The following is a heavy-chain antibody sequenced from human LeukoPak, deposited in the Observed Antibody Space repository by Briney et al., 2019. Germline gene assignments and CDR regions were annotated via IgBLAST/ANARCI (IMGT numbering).Heavy chain of an antibody. CDR1: GFTFSVYY. V-gene: IGHV3-11*04. Sequence: GRSLRLSCAASGFTFSVYYMSWIRQAPGKGMEWVSYISSSGSTIYYADSLKGRFTISRDNAKNSLYLQMNSLIAEDTAVYYCARVSRPASSPHAYYYDSSGYYLYYFDYWGQGTLVTVSS. D-gene: IGHD3-22*01. J-gene: IGHJ4*02. CDR2: ISSSGSTI. CDR3: ARVSRPASSPHAYYYDSSGYYLYYFDY.